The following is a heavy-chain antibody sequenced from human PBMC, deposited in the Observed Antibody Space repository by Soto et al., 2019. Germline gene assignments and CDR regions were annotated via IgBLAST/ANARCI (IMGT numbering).Heavy chain of an antibody. CDR2: ISGSGGST. V-gene: IGHV3-23*01. J-gene: IGHJ4*02. Sequence: PGGSLRLSCAASGFNFRACAMSWVRQAPGKGLEWVSAISGSGGSTYYADSVKGRFTISRDNSKNTLYLQMNSLRAEDTAVYYCAKDPNLGTTSIDYWGQGTLVTVSS. CDR3: AKDPNLGTTSIDY. D-gene: IGHD1-1*01. CDR1: GFNFRACA.